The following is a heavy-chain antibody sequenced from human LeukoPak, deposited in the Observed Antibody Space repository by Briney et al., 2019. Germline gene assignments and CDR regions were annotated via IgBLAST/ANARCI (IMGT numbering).Heavy chain of an antibody. D-gene: IGHD3-22*01. V-gene: IGHV3-23*01. CDR2: IITGT. Sequence: GGSLRLSCAASGFTFSSYAMSWVRQAPGKGLEWVSAIITGTQYADSVKGRFTISRDNSNNTLYLQMNSLRAEDTAVYYCAKSFRYYDSSGYFHFDYWGQGTLVTVSS. CDR1: GFTFSSYA. CDR3: AKSFRYYDSSGYFHFDY. J-gene: IGHJ4*02.